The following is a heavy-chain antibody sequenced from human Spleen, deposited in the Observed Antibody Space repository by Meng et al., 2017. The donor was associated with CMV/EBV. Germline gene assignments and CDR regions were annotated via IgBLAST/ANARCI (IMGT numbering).Heavy chain of an antibody. J-gene: IGHJ5*02. CDR3: ATFHVDTGPKWFDP. CDR1: GHTFTGYN. CDR2: INPNSGGT. Sequence: ASGHTFTGYNMHWVRQAPGQGLEWMGWINPNSGGTKYAQKFHGRVTMTRDTSISTVYMELSSLRSDDTAVYYCATFHVDTGPKWFDPWGQGTLVTVSS. V-gene: IGHV1-2*02. D-gene: IGHD5-18*01.